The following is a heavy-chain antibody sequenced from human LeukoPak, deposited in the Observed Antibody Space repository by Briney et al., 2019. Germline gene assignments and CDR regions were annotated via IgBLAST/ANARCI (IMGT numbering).Heavy chain of an antibody. Sequence: PGGFLRLSCAASGFTFSSYWMHWVRQAPGKGLLWVSRINSDGTTTYYADSVKGRSTISRDNAKNTLYLQVNSLRAEDTAVYHCARGNYYGMDVWGQGTTVTVSS. V-gene: IGHV3-74*01. CDR2: INSDGTTT. J-gene: IGHJ6*02. CDR1: GFTFSSYW. CDR3: ARGNYYGMDV.